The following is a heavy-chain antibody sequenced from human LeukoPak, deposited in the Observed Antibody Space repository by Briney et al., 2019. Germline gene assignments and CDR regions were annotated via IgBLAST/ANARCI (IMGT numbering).Heavy chain of an antibody. J-gene: IGHJ4*02. Sequence: PGGSLRLSCAASGFTFGDYAMRWVRQAPGKGLEWVSLISWDGGSTYYADSVKGRFTISRDNAKNTLYLQMNSLRAEDTAVYYCARASLVPPDYWGQGTLVTVSS. V-gene: IGHV3-43D*04. D-gene: IGHD2-8*01. CDR3: ARASLVPPDY. CDR2: ISWDGGST. CDR1: GFTFGDYA.